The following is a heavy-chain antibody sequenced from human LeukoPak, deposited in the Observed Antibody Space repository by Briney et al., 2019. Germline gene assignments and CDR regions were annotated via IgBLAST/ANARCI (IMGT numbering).Heavy chain of an antibody. V-gene: IGHV3-49*03. CDR1: GFTFGAYG. Sequence: GGSLRPSCAASGFTFGAYGMSWFRRAPGKGLEWVGFIRSKTYGGTAEYAASVKGRFTISGDDSKSIAYLQMNSLKAEDTAVYYCSRGLGSGNPVDIWGQGTMVTVS. J-gene: IGHJ3*02. CDR2: IRSKTYGGTA. D-gene: IGHD3-10*01. CDR3: SRGLGSGNPVDI.